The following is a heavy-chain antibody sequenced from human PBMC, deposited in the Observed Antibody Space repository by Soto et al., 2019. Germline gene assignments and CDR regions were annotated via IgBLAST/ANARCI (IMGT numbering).Heavy chain of an antibody. D-gene: IGHD6-19*01. V-gene: IGHV4-34*01. CDR1: GGSFSGYY. J-gene: IGHJ4*02. Sequence: QVQLQQWGAGLLKPSETLSLTCAVYGGSFSGYYWSWIRQPPGKGLGWIGEINHSGSTNYNPSLKSRVTISVDTSKNQFSLKLSSATAADTAVYYCARGVTGTLDYWGQGTLVTFSS. CDR3: ARGVTGTLDY. CDR2: INHSGST.